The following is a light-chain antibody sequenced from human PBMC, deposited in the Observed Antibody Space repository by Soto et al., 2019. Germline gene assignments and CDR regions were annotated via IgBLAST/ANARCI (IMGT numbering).Light chain of an antibody. J-gene: IGKJ5*01. Sequence: DILKTQSPGSLAVSLGERGTNHSKSSQSFLYSAKNKNFLTWYQQKTGQPPKXIIYWASTRESGVPDRFTGSGSGTDFTLTINSLQAEDVAVYYCQQHYITPITFGQGTRLEIK. V-gene: IGKV4-1*01. CDR3: QQHYITPIT. CDR2: WAS. CDR1: QSFLYSAKNKNF.